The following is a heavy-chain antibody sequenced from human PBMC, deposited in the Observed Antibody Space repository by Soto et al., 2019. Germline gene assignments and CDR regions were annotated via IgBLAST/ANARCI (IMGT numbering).Heavy chain of an antibody. J-gene: IGHJ4*02. V-gene: IGHV4-31*03. Sequence: SETLSLTCTVSGGSISGGGYYWSWIRQHPGKGLEWIGYIYYSGSTYYNPSLKSRVTISVDTSKNQFSLKLSSVTAADTAVYYCARARGGMTTVTTRGVRTYYFDYWGQGTLVTVSS. D-gene: IGHD4-17*01. CDR3: ARARGGMTTVTTRGVRTYYFDY. CDR1: GGSISGGGYY. CDR2: IYYSGST.